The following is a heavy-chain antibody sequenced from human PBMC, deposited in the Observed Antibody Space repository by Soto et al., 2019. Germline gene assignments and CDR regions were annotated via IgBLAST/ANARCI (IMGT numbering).Heavy chain of an antibody. Sequence: GGSLRLSCEASGFNFNNYGMHWVRQAPGKGLEWVAVIWYDGSDKYYADSVKGRFTISKDNSKNTVYLQMNSLRAEDTAVYYCARDLGIYYDSRYLDYWGQGTLVTVSS. D-gene: IGHD3-22*01. V-gene: IGHV3-33*01. J-gene: IGHJ4*02. CDR1: GFNFNNYG. CDR2: IWYDGSDK. CDR3: ARDLGIYYDSRYLDY.